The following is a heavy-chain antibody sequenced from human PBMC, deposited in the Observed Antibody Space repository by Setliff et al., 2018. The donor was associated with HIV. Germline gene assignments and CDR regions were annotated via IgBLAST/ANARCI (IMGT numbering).Heavy chain of an antibody. D-gene: IGHD3-16*01. CDR1: GFIFNNYG. CDR3: ARREYNYVPRAFDL. Sequence: GGSLRLSCAASGFIFNNYGMSWVRRAPGKGLEWVSGISAVDESSQYADSVRGRFAISRDISRNTLYLQMNSLRADDTAVYYCARREYNYVPRAFDLWGRGTMVTVSS. CDR2: ISAVDESS. J-gene: IGHJ3*01. V-gene: IGHV3-23*01.